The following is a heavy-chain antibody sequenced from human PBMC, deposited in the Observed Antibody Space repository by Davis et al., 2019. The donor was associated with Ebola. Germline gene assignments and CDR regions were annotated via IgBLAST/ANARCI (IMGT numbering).Heavy chain of an antibody. D-gene: IGHD3-3*01. Sequence: PSETLSLTCTVSGGSISSGDYYWSWIRQPPGKGLEWIGYIYYSGSTYYNPSLKSRVTISVDTSKNQFSLKLSSVTAADTAVYYCAKGAIFGVVPGGHYYYYGMDVWGQGTTVTVSS. CDR1: GGSISSGDYY. CDR2: IYYSGST. J-gene: IGHJ6*02. V-gene: IGHV4-30-4*01. CDR3: AKGAIFGVVPGGHYYYYGMDV.